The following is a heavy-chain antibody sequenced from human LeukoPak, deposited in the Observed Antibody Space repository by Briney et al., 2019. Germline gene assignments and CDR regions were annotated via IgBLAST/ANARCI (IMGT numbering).Heavy chain of an antibody. CDR3: ARDSRYDAFDI. Sequence: PGGSLRLSCAASGFTFSSYAMHWVRQAPGKGLEWVAVISYDGSNKYYADSVKGRFTISRDNSKNTLYLQMNSLRAEDTAVYYCARDSRYDAFDIWGQGTMVTVSS. V-gene: IGHV3-30*04. CDR2: ISYDGSNK. J-gene: IGHJ3*02. CDR1: GFTFSSYA.